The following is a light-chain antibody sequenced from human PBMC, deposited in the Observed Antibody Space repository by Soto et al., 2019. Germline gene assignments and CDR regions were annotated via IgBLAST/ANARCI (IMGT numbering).Light chain of an antibody. CDR1: SSDVGGYNY. V-gene: IGLV2-14*01. CDR3: SSYTSSSTLLYV. CDR2: DVS. Sequence: QSALTQPASVSGSPGQSITISCTGTSSDVGGYNYVSWYQQHPGKAPKLMIYDVSNRPSGVSNRFSGSKSGNTASPTISGLQAEDEADYYCSSYTSSSTLLYVFGTGTQLTVL. J-gene: IGLJ1*01.